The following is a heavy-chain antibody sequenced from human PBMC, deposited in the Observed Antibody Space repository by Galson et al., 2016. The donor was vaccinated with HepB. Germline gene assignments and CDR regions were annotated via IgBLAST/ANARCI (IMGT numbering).Heavy chain of an antibody. D-gene: IGHD1-26*01. CDR3: ASPNVGPGSYLPFDN. J-gene: IGHJ4*02. Sequence: SLRLSCAASGSTFSSHVLSWVRQAPGKGLEWVSAINTIGGTTYAESVKGRFTNSRDNSKSTVFLQMSSLRVEDTAIYYCASPNVGPGSYLPFDNWGQGTRVTVSS. V-gene: IGHV3-23*01. CDR2: INTIGGT. CDR1: GSTFSSHV.